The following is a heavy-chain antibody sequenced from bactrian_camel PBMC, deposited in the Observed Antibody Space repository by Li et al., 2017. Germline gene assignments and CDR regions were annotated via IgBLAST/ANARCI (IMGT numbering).Heavy chain of an antibody. V-gene: IGHV3S40*01. J-gene: IGHJ4*01. D-gene: IGHD5*01. Sequence: DVQLVESGGDLVQPGGSLSLSCAASGFTFGDFYMSWVRLAPGKGLEWVSRLNSRLTSYYSISIEGRFTISRDSPKNMVYLQMNNLKPEDTGVYYCAERDGSRLRACRRGQGTQVTVS. CDR2: LNSRLTS. CDR1: GFTFGDFY. CDR3: AERDGSRLRACR.